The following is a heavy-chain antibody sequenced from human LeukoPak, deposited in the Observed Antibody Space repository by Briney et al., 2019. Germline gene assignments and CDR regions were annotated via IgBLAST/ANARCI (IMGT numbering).Heavy chain of an antibody. CDR2: IYYSGST. J-gene: IGHJ5*02. D-gene: IGHD5-24*01. CDR3: ARRRDGYNSKWFGP. V-gene: IGHV4-39*01. CDR1: GGSITSYY. Sequence: SETLSLTCTVSGGSITSYYWSWLRQPPGKGLEWIGSIYYSGSTYYNPSLKSRVTISVDTSKNQFSLKLSSVTAADTAVYYCARRRDGYNSKWFGPWGQGTLVTVSS.